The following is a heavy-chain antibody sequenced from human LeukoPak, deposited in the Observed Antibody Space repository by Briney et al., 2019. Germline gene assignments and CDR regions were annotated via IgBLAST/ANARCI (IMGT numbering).Heavy chain of an antibody. J-gene: IGHJ5*02. Sequence: SVKVSCKASGGTSSSYAISWVRQAPGQGLEWMGGIIPIFGTANYAQKFQGRVTITTDESTSTAYMELSSLRSEDTAVYYCARAFPISSTQLGAFDPWGQGTLVTVSS. D-gene: IGHD6-13*01. V-gene: IGHV1-69*05. CDR2: IIPIFGTA. CDR3: ARAFPISSTQLGAFDP. CDR1: GGTSSSYA.